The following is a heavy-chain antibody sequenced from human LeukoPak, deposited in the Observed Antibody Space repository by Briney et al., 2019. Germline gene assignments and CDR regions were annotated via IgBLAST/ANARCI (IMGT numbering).Heavy chain of an antibody. V-gene: IGHV3-48*03. CDR2: ISRSASTI. CDR1: GFTFSSYE. D-gene: IGHD4/OR15-4a*01. Sequence: GGSLRLSCAASGFTFSSYEMNWVRQAPGKGLEWVSYISRSASTIYYADSVKGRFTISRDNSKNTLYLQMNSLRAEDTAVYYCAKDHPDYGHDYWGQGTLVTVSS. CDR3: AKDHPDYGHDY. J-gene: IGHJ4*02.